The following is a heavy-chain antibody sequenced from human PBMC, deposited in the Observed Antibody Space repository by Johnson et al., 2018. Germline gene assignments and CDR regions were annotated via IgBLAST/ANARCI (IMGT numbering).Heavy chain of an antibody. J-gene: IGHJ3*02. CDR1: GGSISSYY. V-gene: IGHV4-59*01. Sequence: LEESGPGXVKPXETLSLTCTVSGGSISSYYWSWIRQPPGKGLEWIGYIYYSGSTNYNPSLKSRVTISVDTSKTQFYLKLSSVTAADTAVYYCARDSSQYDAFDIWGQGTMVTVSS. CDR2: IYYSGST. CDR3: ARDSSQYDAFDI.